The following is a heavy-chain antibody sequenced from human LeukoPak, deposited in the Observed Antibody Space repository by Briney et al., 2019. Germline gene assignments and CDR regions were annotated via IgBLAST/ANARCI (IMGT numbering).Heavy chain of an antibody. Sequence: GGSLRLSCAASGFAFSSYAMSWVRQAPGKGLEWVSAISGSGGSTYYADSVKGRFTISRDNSKNTLYLQMNSLRAEDTAVYYCAKDLVGGDIVVVPAGLRGYYFDYWGQGTLVTVSS. CDR1: GFAFSSYA. J-gene: IGHJ4*02. D-gene: IGHD2-2*01. CDR2: ISGSGGST. V-gene: IGHV3-23*01. CDR3: AKDLVGGDIVVVPAGLRGYYFDY.